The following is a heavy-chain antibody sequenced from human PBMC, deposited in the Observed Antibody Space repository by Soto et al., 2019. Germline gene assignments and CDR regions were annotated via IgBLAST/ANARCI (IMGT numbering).Heavy chain of an antibody. CDR3: AITYCRDNSCPRDFDF. D-gene: IGHD2-21*01. J-gene: IGHJ4*02. CDR2: FIPILDMA. Sequence: QVQVVQSGAEVKKPESSVKVSCKPSGATFNTYTVNWLRLAPGHGLEWMGRFIPILDMANYAQKFQDRVTITADRATFTAYMELNSLTSDDTAVYYCAITYCRDNSCPRDFDFWGPGTRVTVSS. V-gene: IGHV1-69*02. CDR1: GATFNTYT.